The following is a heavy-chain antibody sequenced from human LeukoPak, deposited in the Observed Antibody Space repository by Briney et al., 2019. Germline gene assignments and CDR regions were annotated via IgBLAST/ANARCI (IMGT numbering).Heavy chain of an antibody. Sequence: PSETLSLTCTVSGGSISPYYWSWLRQPPGKGLEWIGYISYSGSTNYNPSLKTLRGRVTFSVDTSKNQFSLTLSSVTAADTAVYYCARLQGRGDNYLDFWGQGALVTVSS. CDR2: ISYSGST. CDR3: ARLQGRGDNYLDF. V-gene: IGHV4-59*08. D-gene: IGHD7-27*01. J-gene: IGHJ4*02. CDR1: GGSISPYY.